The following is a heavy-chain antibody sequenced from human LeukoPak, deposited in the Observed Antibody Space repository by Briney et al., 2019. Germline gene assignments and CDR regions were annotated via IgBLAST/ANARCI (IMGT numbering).Heavy chain of an antibody. J-gene: IGHJ5*02. CDR2: IRQDGGET. V-gene: IGHV3-7*01. CDR3: ARWRQSSTWYWLDP. D-gene: IGHD6-13*01. Sequence: GGSLRLSCAASGFTLSSHWMGWIRQAPGKGLEWVANIRQDGGETNYVDSVKGRFTISRDNAKNSLYLQMNSLRVEETAMYYCARWRQSSTWYWLDPWGQGTLVTVSP. CDR1: GFTLSSHW.